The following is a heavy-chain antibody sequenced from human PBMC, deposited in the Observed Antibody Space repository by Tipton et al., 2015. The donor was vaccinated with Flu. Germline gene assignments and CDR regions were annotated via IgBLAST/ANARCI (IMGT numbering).Heavy chain of an antibody. V-gene: IGHV4-59*01. J-gene: IGHJ5*02. CDR3: ARDPSGYNWFDP. Sequence: LRLSCTVSGGSISSYHWSWIRQPPGKGLEWIGNIYYSGSTNYNPSLKSRVTMSVDTSKNQFSLKLTSVTAADTAVYYCARDPSGYNWFDPWAREPWSPSPQ. CDR2: IYYSGST. D-gene: IGHD3-10*01. CDR1: GGSISSYH.